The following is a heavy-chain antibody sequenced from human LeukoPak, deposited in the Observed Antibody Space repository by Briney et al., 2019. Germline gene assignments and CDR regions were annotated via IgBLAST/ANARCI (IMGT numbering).Heavy chain of an antibody. CDR1: GFTFSSYW. CDR3: ARGCYGDYVCLDY. D-gene: IGHD4-17*01. Sequence: GGSLRLSCAASGFTFSSYWLHWVRQAPGKGLVWVSRINSDGSSTNYADSVKGRFTISRDNAKNTLYLQMNRLGAEDTAVYYCARGCYGDYVCLDYLGQGALVTVSP. J-gene: IGHJ4*02. CDR2: INSDGSST. V-gene: IGHV3-74*01.